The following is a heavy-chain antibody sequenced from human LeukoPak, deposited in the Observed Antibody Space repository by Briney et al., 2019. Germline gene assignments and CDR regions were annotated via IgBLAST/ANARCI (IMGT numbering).Heavy chain of an antibody. D-gene: IGHD4-17*01. V-gene: IGHV1-2*02. CDR3: ARLRYGDLDY. J-gene: IGHJ4*02. Sequence: ASVKVSCKASGYVFTGYYMHWVRQAPGQRLEWMGWINPNSGVTNYAQKFQGRVTMTTDTSISTAYMELNSLRSDDTAVYYCARLRYGDLDYWGRGTLVTVSS. CDR1: GYVFTGYY. CDR2: INPNSGVT.